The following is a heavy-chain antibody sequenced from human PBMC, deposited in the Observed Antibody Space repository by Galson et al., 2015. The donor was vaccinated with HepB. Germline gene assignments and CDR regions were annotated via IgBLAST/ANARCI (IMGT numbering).Heavy chain of an antibody. CDR2: ISYDGSKK. D-gene: IGHD5-12*01. J-gene: IGHJ3*02. Sequence: LRLSCAASGFTFSNYGMHWVRQAPGKGLEWVAIISYDGSKKYYADSVKGRFTISRDDSKNTLYLQMNSLRDEDTAVYYCAKPIKHSGYDGAFDIWGQGTMVTVSS. CDR3: AKPIKHSGYDGAFDI. V-gene: IGHV3-30*18. CDR1: GFTFSNYG.